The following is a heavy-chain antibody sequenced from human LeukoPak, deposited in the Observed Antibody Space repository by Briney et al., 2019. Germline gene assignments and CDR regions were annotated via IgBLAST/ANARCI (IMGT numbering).Heavy chain of an antibody. J-gene: IGHJ4*02. D-gene: IGHD3-3*01. CDR2: IKQDGSEK. CDR1: GFTFSSYW. CDR3: ARGYRGDFGVVPDY. V-gene: IGHV3-7*01. Sequence: GGSLRLSCAASGFTFSSYWMSWVREAPGKGLEWVANIKQDGSEKYYVDSVKGRFTISRDNAKNSLYLQMNSLRAEDTAMYYCARGYRGDFGVVPDYWGQGTLVTVSS.